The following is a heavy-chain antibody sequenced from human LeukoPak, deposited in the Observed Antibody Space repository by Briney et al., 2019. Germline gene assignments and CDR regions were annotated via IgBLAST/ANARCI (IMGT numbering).Heavy chain of an antibody. Sequence: SETLSLTCTVSGGSISSSSYYWGWIRQPPGKGLEWIGSIYYSGSTYYNPSLKSRVTISVDTSKNQFSPKLSSVTAADTAVYYCARQLGSTAGDYWGQGTLVTVSS. CDR1: GGSISSSSYY. CDR2: IYYSGST. CDR3: ARQLGSTAGDY. D-gene: IGHD1-26*01. V-gene: IGHV4-39*07. J-gene: IGHJ4*02.